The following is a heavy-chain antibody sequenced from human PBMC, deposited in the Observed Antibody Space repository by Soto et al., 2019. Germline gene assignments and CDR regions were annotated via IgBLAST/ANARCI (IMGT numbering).Heavy chain of an antibody. CDR2: ISTYNGNA. CDR3: ARTGIGDRNWLAS. V-gene: IGHV1-18*01. CDR1: GYRFSSYG. J-gene: IGHJ5*01. Sequence: QVQLVQSGAEVKKPGASVEVSCKASGYRFSSYGITWVRQAPGQGLDWMGWISTYNGNANSAQKFGGRVTMTTNTSTSTAHMELSSVRSDDTAVYYCARTGIGDRNWLASWGQGNLVSVSS. D-gene: IGHD4-17*01.